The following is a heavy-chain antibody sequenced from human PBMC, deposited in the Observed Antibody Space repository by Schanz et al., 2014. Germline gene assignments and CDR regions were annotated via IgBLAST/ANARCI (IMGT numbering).Heavy chain of an antibody. CDR2: IWYDGSNK. CDR1: GFTFSSYA. V-gene: IGHV3-33*08. Sequence: VQLVESGGGLVQPGGSLRLSCAASGFTFSSYAMSWVRQAPGKGLEWVAVIWYDGSNKYYADSVKGRFTISRDNSKNTLYLQMNSLRAEDTAVYYCARPALWFGDNCFDPWGQGTLVTVSS. J-gene: IGHJ5*02. CDR3: ARPALWFGDNCFDP. D-gene: IGHD3-10*01.